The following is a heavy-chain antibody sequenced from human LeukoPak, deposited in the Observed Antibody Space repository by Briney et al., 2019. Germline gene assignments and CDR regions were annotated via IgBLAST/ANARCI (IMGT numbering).Heavy chain of an antibody. CDR1: GFSFPIYW. CDR3: ARRVGSKSSGYYMDV. CDR2: IYPGDSDT. D-gene: IGHD6-19*01. J-gene: IGHJ6*03. V-gene: IGHV5-51*01. Sequence: RGESLKISCQGSGFSFPIYWIGWVRQMPGKGLEGMGNIYPGDSDTTYSPSFQGQVSISADRSISTAYLQWSSLKTSDSAIYYCARRVGSKSSGYYMDVWGNGTTVTVSS.